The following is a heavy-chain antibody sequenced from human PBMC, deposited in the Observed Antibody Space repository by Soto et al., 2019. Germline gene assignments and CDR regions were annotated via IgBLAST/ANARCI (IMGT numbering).Heavy chain of an antibody. CDR1: GYTFTNYA. D-gene: IGHD1-26*01. CDR3: AIGGSLYWSFDL. CDR2: INAGNGNT. Sequence: QVQLVQSGAEVKKPGASVKVSCKASGYTFTNYAMHWVRQAPGQRLEWMGWINAGNGNTKYSQKFQGRVTITRDTSASTAYMELSSLRSEDTAVYCCAIGGSLYWSFDLWGRGTLVTVSS. J-gene: IGHJ2*01. V-gene: IGHV1-3*01.